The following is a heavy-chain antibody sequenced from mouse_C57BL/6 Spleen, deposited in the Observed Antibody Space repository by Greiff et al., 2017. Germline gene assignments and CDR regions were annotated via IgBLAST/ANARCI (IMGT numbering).Heavy chain of an antibody. J-gene: IGHJ3*01. CDR3: ARSGYYGSSIFAY. CDR2: IYPGDGDT. Sequence: VQLQQSGPELVQPGASVKISCKASGYAFSSSWMNWVQQRPGKGLEWIGRIYPGDGDTNYNGKFKVKATLTADKSSSTAYMQLSSLTSEDSAVYCCARSGYYGSSIFAYWGQGTLVTVSA. D-gene: IGHD1-1*01. CDR1: GYAFSSSW. V-gene: IGHV1-82*01.